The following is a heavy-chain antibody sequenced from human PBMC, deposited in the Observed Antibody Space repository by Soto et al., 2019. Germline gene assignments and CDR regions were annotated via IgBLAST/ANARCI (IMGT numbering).Heavy chain of an antibody. CDR1: GGTFSSYA. J-gene: IGHJ6*02. V-gene: IGHV1-69*06. D-gene: IGHD6-13*01. CDR3: ATTLRDSSSWYSGDYYYGMDV. CDR2: IIPIFGTA. Sequence: SVKVSCKASGGTFSSYAISWVRQAPGQGLEWMGGIIPIFGTANYAQKFQGRVTITADKSTSTAYMELSSLRSEDTAVYYCATTLRDSSSWYSGDYYYGMDVWGQGTTVTVSS.